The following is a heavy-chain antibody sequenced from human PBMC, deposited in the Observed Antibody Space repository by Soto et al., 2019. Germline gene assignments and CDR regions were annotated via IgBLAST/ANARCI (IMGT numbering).Heavy chain of an antibody. V-gene: IGHV1-58*01. D-gene: IGHD3-16*02. CDR2: IVVGSGNT. CDR3: AALYDYVWGSYRHDY. Sequence: QMKRVQSGPEVKKPGTSVKVSCKASGFTFTSSAVQWVRQARGQRLEWIGWIVVGSGNTNYAQKFQERVTITRDMSTSTAYMELSSLRSEDTAVYYCAALYDYVWGSYRHDYWGQGTLVTVSS. CDR1: GFTFTSSA. J-gene: IGHJ4*02.